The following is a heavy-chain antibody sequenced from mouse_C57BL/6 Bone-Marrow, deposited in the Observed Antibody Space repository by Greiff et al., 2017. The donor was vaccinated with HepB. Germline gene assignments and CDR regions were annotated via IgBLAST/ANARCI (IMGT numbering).Heavy chain of an antibody. CDR3: ARILLPYFDV. Sequence: QCTLGEWGGRIMQRSETRSLTLSFPGLKQSTFCLAVEWMRQPSGKGLEWLAHIWWDDDKYYNPALKSRLTISKDTSKNQVFLKLANVDTADTATYYCARILLPYFDVWGTGTTVTVSS. CDR1: GLKQSTFCLA. V-gene: IGHV8-8*01. J-gene: IGHJ1*03. CDR2: IWWDDDK.